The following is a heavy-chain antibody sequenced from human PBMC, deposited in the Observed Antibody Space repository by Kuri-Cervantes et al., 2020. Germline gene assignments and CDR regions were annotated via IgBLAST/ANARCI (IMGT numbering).Heavy chain of an antibody. D-gene: IGHD3-22*01. CDR2: IYSGGST. CDR3: ARGNYYDSSGSFFDI. V-gene: IGHV3-66*01. J-gene: IGHJ3*02. CDR1: GLTVSSNY. Sequence: GGSLRLSCAASGLTVSSNYMSWVRQAPGKGLEWVSVIYSGGSTYYADSVKGRFTISRDNAKNSLYLQMNSLRAEDTAVYYCARGNYYDSSGSFFDIWGQGTMVTVSS.